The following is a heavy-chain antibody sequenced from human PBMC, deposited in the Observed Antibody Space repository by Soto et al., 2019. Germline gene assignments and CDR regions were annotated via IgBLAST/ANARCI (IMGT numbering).Heavy chain of an antibody. D-gene: IGHD5-12*01. CDR3: ARCGEMATTNDYWYFDL. CDR1: GGTFSSYA. J-gene: IGHJ2*01. V-gene: IGHV1-69*13. Sequence: SVKVSCKASGGTFSSYAISWVRQAPGQGLEWMGGIIPIFGTPYYAQRFQGRVTMTADESTSTAYMELSSLRSEDTAVYYCARCGEMATTNDYWYFDLWGRGTLVTVSS. CDR2: IIPIFGTP.